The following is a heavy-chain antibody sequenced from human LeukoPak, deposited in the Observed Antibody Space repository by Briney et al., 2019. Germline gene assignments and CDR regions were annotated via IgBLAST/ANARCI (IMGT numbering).Heavy chain of an antibody. CDR2: ISAYNGNT. V-gene: IGHV1-18*01. Sequence: GASVKVSCKASGYTFTNYGISWVRQAPGQGLEWMGWISAYNGNTKYAQKLQGRVTMTTGTSTSTAYMELRSLRSDDTAVYFCARGVVWGSYRQFYFDSWGQGTLVTVSS. CDR3: ARGVVWGSYRQFYFDS. J-gene: IGHJ4*02. CDR1: GYTFTNYG. D-gene: IGHD3-16*02.